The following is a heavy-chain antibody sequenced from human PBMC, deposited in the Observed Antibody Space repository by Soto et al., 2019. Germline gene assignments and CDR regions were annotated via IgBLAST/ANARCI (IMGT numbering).Heavy chain of an antibody. CDR3: ARNVGERPVVVVAADPSYYYYMDV. D-gene: IGHD2-15*01. CDR2: IYYSGST. CDR1: GGSISSGGYY. V-gene: IGHV4-31*03. J-gene: IGHJ6*03. Sequence: QVQLQESGPGLVKPSQTLSLTCTVSGGSISSGGYYWSWIRQHPGKGLEWIGYIYYSGSTYYNPSLKSRVTISVDTSKNQCPLKLSSVTAAETAVYYCARNVGERPVVVVAADPSYYYYMDVWGKGTTVTVFS.